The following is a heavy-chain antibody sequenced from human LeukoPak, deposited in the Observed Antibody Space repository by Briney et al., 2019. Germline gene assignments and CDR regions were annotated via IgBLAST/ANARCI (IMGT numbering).Heavy chain of an antibody. J-gene: IGHJ4*02. CDR3: AKVLSCTLAGNFDS. CDR1: GFTFSNYA. V-gene: IGHV3-23*01. D-gene: IGHD2-2*01. CDR2: ITTGGGTT. Sequence: PGGSLRLSCAASGFTFSNYAMTWVRQAPGKGLEWVSTITTGGGTTYYADSVKGRFSISRDNSKNTLYLQMNSLRAEDTAIYYCAKVLSCTLAGNFDSWGQGTLVSVSS.